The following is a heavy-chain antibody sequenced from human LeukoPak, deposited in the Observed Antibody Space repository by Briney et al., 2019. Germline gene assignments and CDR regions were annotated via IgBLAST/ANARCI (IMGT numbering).Heavy chain of an antibody. Sequence: AASVKVSCKASGGTFSSYAISWVRQAPGQGLEWMGGIIPIFGTANYAQKFQGRVTITADEFTSTAYMELSSLRSEDTAVYYCARADRITIFGVVSRLGYYYGMDVWGQGTTVTVSS. D-gene: IGHD3-3*01. J-gene: IGHJ6*02. CDR2: IIPIFGTA. CDR3: ARADRITIFGVVSRLGYYYGMDV. CDR1: GGTFSSYA. V-gene: IGHV1-69*01.